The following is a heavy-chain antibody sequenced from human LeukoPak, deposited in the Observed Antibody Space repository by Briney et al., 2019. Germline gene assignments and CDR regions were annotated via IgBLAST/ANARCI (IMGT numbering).Heavy chain of an antibody. V-gene: IGHV4-34*01. J-gene: IGHJ4*02. D-gene: IGHD3-10*01. Sequence: PAETLSLTYAVYGGSCSSYYWSWIRQPPGKGLECIGEINHSGSTNYNPSLKSRVTISVDTSKNQFSLKLSSVTAADTAVYYCARAGVLLWFRGQKTLDYWGQGTLVTVSS. CDR3: ARAGVLLWFRGQKTLDY. CDR2: INHSGST. CDR1: GGSCSSYY.